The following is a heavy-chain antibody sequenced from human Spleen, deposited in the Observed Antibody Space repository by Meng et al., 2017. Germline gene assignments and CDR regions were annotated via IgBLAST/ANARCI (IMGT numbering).Heavy chain of an antibody. CDR1: GLRFSYYA. CDR2: ISYDGSYK. CDR3: ARTGLGYGDYDVPDRYFFDY. V-gene: IGHV3-30*01. J-gene: IGHJ4*02. Sequence: GESLKISCAASGLRFSYYAMHWVRQAPGKGLEWVGVISYDGSYKNYADSVKGRFTISRDDSKNMVYLDMNSVRAEDTAVYFCARTGLGYGDYDVPDRYFFDYWGQGAQVTVSS. D-gene: IGHD4-17*01.